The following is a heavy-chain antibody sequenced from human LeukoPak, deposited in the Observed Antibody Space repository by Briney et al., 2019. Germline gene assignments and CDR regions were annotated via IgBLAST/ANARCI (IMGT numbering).Heavy chain of an antibody. D-gene: IGHD5-24*01. V-gene: IGHV3-21*01. CDR3: ASQRYNLYAFDI. Sequence: GGSLRLSCAASGFTFSSYSMNWVRQAPGKGLEWVSSISSSSSYIYYADSVKGRFTISRDNAKNSLYLQMNSLRAEDTAVYYCASQRYNLYAFDIWGQGTMVTVSS. CDR2: ISSSSSYI. CDR1: GFTFSSYS. J-gene: IGHJ3*02.